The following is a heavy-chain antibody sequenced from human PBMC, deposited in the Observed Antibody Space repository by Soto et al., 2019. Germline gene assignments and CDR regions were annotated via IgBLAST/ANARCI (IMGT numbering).Heavy chain of an antibody. CDR1: GYTFTSYY. J-gene: IGHJ4*02. V-gene: IGHV1-46*01. CDR2: INPLRGSA. Sequence: QVQLVQSGAEVKEPGAPVKLSCSASGYTFTSYYMHWVRQAPGQGLEWMGVINPLRGSASYAQNFQDRVTMTRDTSTATAYMELRSLRSDDTAIYYCTRDVEPSGSNGGAYWGQGTLVIVSA. CDR3: TRDVEPSGSNGGAY. D-gene: IGHD1-26*01.